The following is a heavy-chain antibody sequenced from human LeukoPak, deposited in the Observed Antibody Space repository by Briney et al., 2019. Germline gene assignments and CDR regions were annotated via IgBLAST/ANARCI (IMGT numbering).Heavy chain of an antibody. CDR1: GGTFSSYA. D-gene: IGHD2-21*01. Sequence: SVKVSCKASGGTFSSYAISWVRQAPGQGLEWMGGINPIFDSANYAQKFQGRVTITADESTSTAYMELRSLRSEDTAVYYCARAGGSPIPNYFDYWGQGTLVTVSS. CDR2: INPIFDSA. J-gene: IGHJ4*02. CDR3: ARAGGSPIPNYFDY. V-gene: IGHV1-69*01.